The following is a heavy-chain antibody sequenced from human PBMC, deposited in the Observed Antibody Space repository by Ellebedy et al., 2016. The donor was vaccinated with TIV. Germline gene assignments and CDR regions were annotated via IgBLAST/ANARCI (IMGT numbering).Heavy chain of an antibody. J-gene: IGHJ4*02. V-gene: IGHV4-4*07. CDR1: GGSMKSYY. Sequence: MPSETLSLTCSVSGGSMKSYYWGRIRQPAGKGLEWIGRIYSTGSSNSNPSLKSRVTMEIDTSRNYFSLKLSTVTAADTAVYYCARYSAYNNGNYFDYWGQGTVVTVSS. CDR3: ARYSAYNNGNYFDY. CDR2: IYSTGSS. D-gene: IGHD1-26*01.